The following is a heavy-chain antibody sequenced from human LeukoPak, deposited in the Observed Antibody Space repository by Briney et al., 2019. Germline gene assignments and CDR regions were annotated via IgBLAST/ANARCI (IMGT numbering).Heavy chain of an antibody. D-gene: IGHD6-19*01. J-gene: IGHJ4*02. Sequence: ASVRVSCKASGYTFTNYDINWVRQATGQGLEWMGWMNPNSGNTGYAQKSQGRVTITRNTSITTAYMELSSLRSEDTAVYYCARAPSWGGLSSGSYYFDYWGQGTLVTVSS. CDR2: MNPNSGNT. V-gene: IGHV1-8*03. CDR1: GYTFTNYD. CDR3: ARAPSWGGLSSGSYYFDY.